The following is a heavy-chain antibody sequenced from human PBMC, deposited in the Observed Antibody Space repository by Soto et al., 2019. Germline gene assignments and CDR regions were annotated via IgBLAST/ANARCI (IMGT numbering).Heavy chain of an antibody. D-gene: IGHD3-22*01. CDR3: ARPEIPTRSNDYDYPFDL. J-gene: IGHJ5*02. CDR2: IDPTDSYT. CDR1: GYSFTTYW. Sequence: PGESLKISCQASGYSFTTYWISWVRQMPGKGLECMGRIDPTDSYTDYGPSFEGHVTMSVDRSINTAYLEWSSLKASDSAMYYRARPEIPTRSNDYDYPFDLWGQGTLVTVSS. V-gene: IGHV5-10-1*01.